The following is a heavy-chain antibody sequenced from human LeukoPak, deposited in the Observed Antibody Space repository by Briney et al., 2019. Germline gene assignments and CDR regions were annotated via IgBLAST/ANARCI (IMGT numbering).Heavy chain of an antibody. V-gene: IGHV6-1*01. CDR1: GDSVSSNSVT. Sequence: SQTLSLTCAISGDSVSSNSVTWNWIRQSPSRGLEWLGRTYYRATWYNDYAVSVRGRITVDPDTSKNQFSLHLNSVTPEDTAVYYCARRLTQYDCFDPWGQGILVTVSS. CDR3: ARRLTQYDCFDP. D-gene: IGHD2-2*01. J-gene: IGHJ5*02. CDR2: TYYRATWYN.